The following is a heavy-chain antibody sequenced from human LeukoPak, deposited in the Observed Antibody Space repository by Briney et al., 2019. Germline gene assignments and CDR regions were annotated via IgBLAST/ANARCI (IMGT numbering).Heavy chain of an antibody. J-gene: IGHJ4*02. CDR3: ARAGYCSGGSCETIDY. CDR1: GFTFSSYS. D-gene: IGHD2-15*01. CDR2: ISSSSSYI. Sequence: GGSLRLSCAASGFTFSSYSMNWVRQAPGKGLEWVSSISSSSSYIYYADSMKGRFTISRDNAKSSLYLQMNSLRAEDTAVYYCARAGYCSGGSCETIDYWGQGTLVTVSS. V-gene: IGHV3-21*01.